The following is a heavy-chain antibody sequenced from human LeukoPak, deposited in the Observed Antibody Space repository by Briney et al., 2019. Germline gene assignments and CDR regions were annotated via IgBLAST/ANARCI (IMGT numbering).Heavy chain of an antibody. D-gene: IGHD4-11*01. Sequence: PGGSLRLSCAASGFTFSNAWMSWVRQAPGKGLEWVGRIKSKTDGGTTDYAAPVKGRFTISRDDSKNTLYLQMNSLKTEDTAVYYCTTDYSNYEGYYYGMDVWGQGTTVTVSS. CDR1: GFTFSNAW. V-gene: IGHV3-15*01. J-gene: IGHJ6*02. CDR2: IKSKTDGGTT. CDR3: TTDYSNYEGYYYGMDV.